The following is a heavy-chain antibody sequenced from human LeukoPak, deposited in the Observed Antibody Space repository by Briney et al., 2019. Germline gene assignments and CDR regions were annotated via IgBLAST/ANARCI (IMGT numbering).Heavy chain of an antibody. CDR3: ARTHFNQNVFDV. V-gene: IGHV3-30*01. CDR2: ISYSGE. Sequence: GRSLRLSCAASGFTFTDYAFHWVRQAPGKGLEWVTIISYSGESYADSVRGRFAISRDNSKNTVCLQMDSLRADDTAMYYCARTHFNQNVFDVWGKGTMVTVFS. CDR1: GFTFTDYA. D-gene: IGHD2/OR15-2a*01. J-gene: IGHJ3*01.